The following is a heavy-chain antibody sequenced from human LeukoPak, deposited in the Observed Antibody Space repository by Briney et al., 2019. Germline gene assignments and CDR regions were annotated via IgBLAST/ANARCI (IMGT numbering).Heavy chain of an antibody. CDR1: GFIVSSNY. CDR3: ARDLRGYSGYDLGVDY. Sequence: GGSLRLSCAASGFIVSSNYMTWVRQAPGKGLEWVSVIYSGGTTYYADSVKGRFIISRDNSKNTLYLQMNTLRAEDTAVYYCARDLRGYSGYDLGVDYWGQGTLVTVSS. CDR2: IYSGGTT. V-gene: IGHV3-66*01. D-gene: IGHD5-12*01. J-gene: IGHJ4*02.